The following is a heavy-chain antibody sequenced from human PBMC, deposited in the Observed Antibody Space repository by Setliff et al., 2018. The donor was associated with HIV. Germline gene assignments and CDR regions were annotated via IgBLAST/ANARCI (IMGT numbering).Heavy chain of an antibody. CDR3: ARDSSGTYTQDDDALDL. Sequence: SETLSLTCTVSGGSISSDDYYWNWIRQPPGKGLEWIGYITYSGSAYYNPSLKSRFTIFRDDAKNTLFLQMNSLRAEDTAMYYCARDSSGTYTQDDDALDLWGQGTMVTVSS. CDR1: GGSISSDDYY. J-gene: IGHJ3*01. V-gene: IGHV4-30-4*08. D-gene: IGHD1-26*01. CDR2: ITYSGSA.